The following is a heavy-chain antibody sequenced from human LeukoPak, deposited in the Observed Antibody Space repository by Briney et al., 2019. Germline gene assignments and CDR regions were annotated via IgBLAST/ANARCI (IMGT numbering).Heavy chain of an antibody. V-gene: IGHV4-59*08. D-gene: IGHD6-19*01. CDR2: IYYSGST. J-gene: IGHJ3*02. CDR1: GGSISSYY. CDR3: ASVLTRREWLAPNDAFDI. Sequence: SETLSLTCTVSGGSISSYYWSWIRQPPGKGLEWIGYIYYSGSTNYNPSLKSRVTISVDTSKNQFSLKLSSVTAADTAVYYCASVLTRREWLAPNDAFDIWGQGTMVTVSS.